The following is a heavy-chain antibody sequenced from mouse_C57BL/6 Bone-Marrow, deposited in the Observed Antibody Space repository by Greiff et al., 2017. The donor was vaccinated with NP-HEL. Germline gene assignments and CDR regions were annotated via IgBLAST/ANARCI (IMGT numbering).Heavy chain of an antibody. D-gene: IGHD1-1*01. CDR1: GFTFSDAW. V-gene: IGHV6-6*01. J-gene: IGHJ4*01. CDR2: IRNKANNHAT. Sequence: EVQLVESGGGLVQPGGSMKLSCAASGFTFSDAWMDWVRQSPEKGLEWVAEIRNKANNHATSYAESVKGRFTISRDDSKSRVYLQMNSLRAEDTGIYYCTSPHYYGSSYHYAMDYWGQGTSVTVSS. CDR3: TSPHYYGSSYHYAMDY.